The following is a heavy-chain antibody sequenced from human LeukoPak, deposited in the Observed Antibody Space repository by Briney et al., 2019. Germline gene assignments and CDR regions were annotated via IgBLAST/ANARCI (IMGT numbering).Heavy chain of an antibody. CDR2: ISTYNGNT. CDR1: GYTFTSYG. D-gene: IGHD7-27*01. CDR3: ARDKNWDLEY. Sequence: ASVKVSCKTSGYTFTSYGISWMRQAPGQGLEWMGWISTYNGNTNYAQNLQGRVTMTTDTSTSTAYMELRSLRSGDTAVYYCARDKNWDLEYWGQGTLVTVSS. J-gene: IGHJ4*02. V-gene: IGHV1-18*01.